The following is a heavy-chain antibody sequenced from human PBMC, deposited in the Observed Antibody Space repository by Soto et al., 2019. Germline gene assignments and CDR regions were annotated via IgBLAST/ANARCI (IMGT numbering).Heavy chain of an antibody. J-gene: IGHJ3*02. CDR1: GFTFSDHY. CDR2: TRNKANSYTT. D-gene: IGHD2-15*01. Sequence: EVPLVESGGGLVQPGGSLRLSCAASGFTFSDHYMDWVRQAPGKGLEWVGRTRNKANSYTTEYAASVKGRFTISRDDSKNSLYLQMNSLKTEDTAVYYCARDGAAAAHGAFDIWGQGTMVTVSS. V-gene: IGHV3-72*01. CDR3: ARDGAAAAHGAFDI.